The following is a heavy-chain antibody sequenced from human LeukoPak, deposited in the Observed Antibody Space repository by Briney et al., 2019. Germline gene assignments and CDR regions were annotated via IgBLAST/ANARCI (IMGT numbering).Heavy chain of an antibody. CDR3: ASRIVGTPDYFDY. D-gene: IGHD1-26*01. CDR2: INQDGSQK. Sequence: HPGGSLRLSCAASGFTFSSYSMSWVRQAPGKGLEWVANINQDGSQKYHVDSVKGRFTISRDNAKNSLYLQMSSLRAEDTAVYYCASRIVGTPDYFDYWGQGTLVTVSS. CDR1: GFTFSSYS. V-gene: IGHV3-7*01. J-gene: IGHJ4*02.